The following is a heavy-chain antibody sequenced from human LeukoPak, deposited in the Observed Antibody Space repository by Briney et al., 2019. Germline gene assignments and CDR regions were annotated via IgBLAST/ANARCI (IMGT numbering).Heavy chain of an antibody. J-gene: IGHJ4*02. Sequence: SGTLPLTCAVSGGSISSSNWWSWVRQPPGKGLEWIGSFHYSGSTYYNPSLKSRVTISGDTSKNQFSLKLRSVTAADTAVYYCASLVVVVVTASEIDYWGQGTLVTVSS. V-gene: IGHV4-4*02. CDR2: FHYSGST. CDR1: GGSISSSNW. D-gene: IGHD2-21*02. CDR3: ASLVVVVVTASEIDY.